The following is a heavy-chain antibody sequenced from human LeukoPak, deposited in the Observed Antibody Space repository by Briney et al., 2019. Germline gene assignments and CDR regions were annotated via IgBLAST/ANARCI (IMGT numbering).Heavy chain of an antibody. D-gene: IGHD3-9*01. CDR1: GGSISSSNW. J-gene: IGHJ4*02. Sequence: SETLSLTCAVSGGSISSSNWWSWVRQPPGTGLEWIGEVYHSGSTNYNPSLKSRVTISIDKSKHQFSLKLSSVTAADTAVYYCARARYFDCLSSSFDYWGQGPLVTVSS. CDR3: ARARYFDCLSSSFDY. V-gene: IGHV4-4*02. CDR2: VYHSGST.